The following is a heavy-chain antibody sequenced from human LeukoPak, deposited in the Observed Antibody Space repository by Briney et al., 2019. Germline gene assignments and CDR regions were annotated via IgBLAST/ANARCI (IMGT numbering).Heavy chain of an antibody. CDR1: GFTFSNYA. Sequence: PGGSLRLSCAASGFTFSNYAMNWVRQAPGKGLQWVSAITSGDTTYYADSVKGRFTISRDNSKNTLYLQMNSLRAEDTAVYYCARAFRLGESIYYYMDVWGKGTTVTVSS. D-gene: IGHD3-16*01. CDR2: ITSGDTT. J-gene: IGHJ6*03. V-gene: IGHV3-23*01. CDR3: ARAFRLGESIYYYMDV.